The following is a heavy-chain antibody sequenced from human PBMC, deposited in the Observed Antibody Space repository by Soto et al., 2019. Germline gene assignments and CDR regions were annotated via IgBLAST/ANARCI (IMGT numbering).Heavy chain of an antibody. J-gene: IGHJ4*02. V-gene: IGHV3-23*01. Sequence: EVQLLESGGGLVQPGGSLRLSCAASGFTFSSYAMSWVRQAPGKGLEWVSSISGSGGNTYYVDSVRGRFTFSRDNSKNTLYLQMNSLRVEDTAVYYCAKGATVEYSGTSQVYWGQGTLVTVSS. D-gene: IGHD1-26*01. CDR2: ISGSGGNT. CDR3: AKGATVEYSGTSQVY. CDR1: GFTFSSYA.